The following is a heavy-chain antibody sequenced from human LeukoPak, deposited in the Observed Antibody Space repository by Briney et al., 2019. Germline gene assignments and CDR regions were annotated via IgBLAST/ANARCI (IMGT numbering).Heavy chain of an antibody. V-gene: IGHV5-51*01. D-gene: IGHD4-17*01. CDR3: ARRVDYGLDP. CDR2: IYPGDSDT. J-gene: IGHJ5*02. Sequence: GESLKISCKDSGYSFTSYWIGWVRQMPGKGLAWMGIIYPGDSDTRYSPSFQGQVTISADKSISTSYLQWSSLKASDTAMYYCARRVDYGLDPWGQRTLVTFSS. CDR1: GYSFTSYW.